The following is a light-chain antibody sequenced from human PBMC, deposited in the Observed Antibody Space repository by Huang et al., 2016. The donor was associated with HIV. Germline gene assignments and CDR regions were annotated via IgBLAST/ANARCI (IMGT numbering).Light chain of an antibody. V-gene: IGKV1-33*01. CDR1: QNIGNY. Sequence: DIQMTQSPSSLSASVGDRVSITCQASQNIGNYLNWYQQKPGQTPKLLIFDASNLETGVSSRFSASGSGTDFTFTITPLQPEDIATYYCQHYDSLPPWTFGQGTRVEI. CDR3: QHYDSLPPWT. J-gene: IGKJ1*01. CDR2: DAS.